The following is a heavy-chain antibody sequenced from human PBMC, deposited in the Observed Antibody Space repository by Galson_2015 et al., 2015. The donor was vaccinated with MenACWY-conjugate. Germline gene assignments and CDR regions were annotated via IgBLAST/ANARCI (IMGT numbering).Heavy chain of an antibody. Sequence: SLRLSCAASGFTFSNYWMSWVRQAPGKGLEWVAHIKQDGSEKFYVVSVRGRFTISRDNAENLVFLQMNSLRVEDTAVYYCARVKYSGSYYFDYWGQGTLVTVSS. J-gene: IGHJ4*02. CDR2: IKQDGSEK. D-gene: IGHD1-26*01. CDR3: ARVKYSGSYYFDY. CDR1: GFTFSNYW. V-gene: IGHV3-7*03.